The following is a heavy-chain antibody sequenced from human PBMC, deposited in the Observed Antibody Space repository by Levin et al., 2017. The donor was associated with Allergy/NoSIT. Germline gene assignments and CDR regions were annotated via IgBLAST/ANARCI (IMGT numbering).Heavy chain of an antibody. CDR1: GGSFSGYY. Sequence: SETLSLTCAVYGGSFSGYYWSWIRQPPGKGLEWIGEINHSGSTNYNPSLKSRVTISVDTSKNQFSLKLSSVTAADTAVYYCARGRAYYDFWSGYPFDYWGQETLVTVSS. J-gene: IGHJ4*02. CDR2: INHSGST. D-gene: IGHD3-3*01. CDR3: ARGRAYYDFWSGYPFDY. V-gene: IGHV4-34*01.